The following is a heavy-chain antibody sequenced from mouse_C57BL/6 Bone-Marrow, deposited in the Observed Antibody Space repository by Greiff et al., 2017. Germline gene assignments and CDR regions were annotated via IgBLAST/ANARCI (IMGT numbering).Heavy chain of an antibody. CDR3: ARGYYGSSDY. J-gene: IGHJ2*01. CDR2: INPGSGGT. CDR1: GYAFTNYL. Sequence: QVQLQQSGAELVRPGTSVKVSCKASGYAFTNYLIEWVKQRPGQGLEWIGVINPGSGGTNYNEKFKGKATLTADKSSSTAYMQLSSLTSEDSAVYFCARGYYGSSDYWGQGTTLTVSS. V-gene: IGHV1-54*01. D-gene: IGHD1-1*01.